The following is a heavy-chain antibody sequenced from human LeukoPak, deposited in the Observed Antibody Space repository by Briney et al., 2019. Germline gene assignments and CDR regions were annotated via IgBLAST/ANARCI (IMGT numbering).Heavy chain of an antibody. CDR1: GGSICSSSYY. D-gene: IGHD1/OR15-1a*01. CDR2: IYYSGST. V-gene: IGHV4-39*01. CDR3: ARRSASEQHLMLDY. Sequence: SETLSLTCTVSGGSICSSSYYWGWIRQPPGKGLEWVGGIYYSGSTYYNPSLKCRVTISVDTSKNQFSLKPSSATAPATPVYHSARRSASEQHLMLDYWGQGPLVTVSS. J-gene: IGHJ4*02.